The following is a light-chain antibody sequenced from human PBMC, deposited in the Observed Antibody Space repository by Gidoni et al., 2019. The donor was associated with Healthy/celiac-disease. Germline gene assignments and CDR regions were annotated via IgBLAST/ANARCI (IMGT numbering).Light chain of an antibody. CDR2: KAS. J-gene: IGKJ1*01. Sequence: DIQMTQSPSTLSASVGDRVTITCRASQSISSWLAWYQQKPGKAPKLLIYKASSLESGFPSRFSGSGSGTEFTLTISSLQPDDFATYYCQQYNSYWTFXXXTKVEIK. CDR1: QSISSW. V-gene: IGKV1-5*03. CDR3: QQYNSYWT.